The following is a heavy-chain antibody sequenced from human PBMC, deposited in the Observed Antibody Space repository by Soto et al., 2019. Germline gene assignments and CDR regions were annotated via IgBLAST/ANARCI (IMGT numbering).Heavy chain of an antibody. Sequence: SETLSLTCTVSGGSISGYYWSWIRQSPGKGLEWIGYIHYSGSTNYNPSLKSRVTISVDTSKNQFSLKLSSVTAADTAVYYCARLTGRYYASNWGQGTLVTSP. J-gene: IGHJ4*02. CDR2: IHYSGST. D-gene: IGHD1-26*01. CDR3: ARLTGRYYASN. CDR1: GGSISGYY. V-gene: IGHV4-59*08.